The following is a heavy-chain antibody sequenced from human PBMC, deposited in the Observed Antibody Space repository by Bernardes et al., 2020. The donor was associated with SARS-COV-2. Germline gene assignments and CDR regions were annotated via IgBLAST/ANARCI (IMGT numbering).Heavy chain of an antibody. V-gene: IGHV4-59*08. CDR1: GGSISSYY. Sequence: SETLYLTCTVSGGSISSYYWSWIRQPPGKGLEWIGYIYYSGSTNYNPSLKSRVTISVDTSKNQFSLKLSSVTAADTAVYYCARQSDGSGSPDAFDIWGQGTMVTVSS. J-gene: IGHJ3*02. CDR3: ARQSDGSGSPDAFDI. D-gene: IGHD3-10*01. CDR2: IYYSGST.